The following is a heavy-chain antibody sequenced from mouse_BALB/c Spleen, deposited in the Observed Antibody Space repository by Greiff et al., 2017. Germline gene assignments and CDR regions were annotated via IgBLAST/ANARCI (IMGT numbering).Heavy chain of an antibody. J-gene: IGHJ2*01. D-gene: IGHD1-1*01. CDR2: IYPGNSDT. CDR3: TREGTTVVATRYFDY. CDR1: GYTFTSYW. Sequence: VQLQQSGAELVRPGASVKMSCKASGYTFTSYWMHWVKQRPGQGLEWIGAIYPGNSDTSYNQKFKGKAKLTAVTSTSTAYMELSSLTNEDSAVYYCTREGTTVVATRYFDYWGQGTTLTVSS. V-gene: IGHV1-5*01.